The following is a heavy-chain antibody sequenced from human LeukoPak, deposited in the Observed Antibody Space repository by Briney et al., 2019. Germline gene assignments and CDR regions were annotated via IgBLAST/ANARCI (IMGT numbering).Heavy chain of an antibody. Sequence: PGRSLRLSCAASGFTFSSYGMHWVRQAPGKGLEWVAVISYDGSNKYYADSVKGRFTISRDNSKNTLYLQMNSLRAEDTAVYYCAREPAGIVVVVAANDAFDIWGQGTMVTVSS. V-gene: IGHV3-30*03. CDR3: AREPAGIVVVVAANDAFDI. J-gene: IGHJ3*02. D-gene: IGHD2-15*01. CDR1: GFTFSSYG. CDR2: ISYDGSNK.